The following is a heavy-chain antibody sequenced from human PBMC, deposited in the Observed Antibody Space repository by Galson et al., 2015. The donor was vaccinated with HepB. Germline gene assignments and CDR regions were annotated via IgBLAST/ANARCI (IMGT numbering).Heavy chain of an antibody. CDR3: ATQLTVGYAFDI. D-gene: IGHD4-23*01. V-gene: IGHV1-24*01. CDR1: GYTLTELS. CDR2: FDPEDGET. J-gene: IGHJ3*02. Sequence: SVKVSCKVSGYTLTELSMHWVRQAPGKGLEWMGGFDPEDGETIYAQKFQGRVTMTEDTSTDTAYMELSSLRSEDTAVYYCATQLTVGYAFDIWGQGTMVTVSS.